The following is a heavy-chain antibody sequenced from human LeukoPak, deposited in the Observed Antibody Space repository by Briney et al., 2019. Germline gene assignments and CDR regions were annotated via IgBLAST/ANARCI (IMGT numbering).Heavy chain of an antibody. CDR2: INSDGSAK. V-gene: IGHV3-7*01. J-gene: IGHJ4*02. CDR1: GFRFSSQW. Sequence: GGSLRLSCAVSGFRFSSQWMTWIRQAPGTGLEWVATINSDGSAKYHVDSVKGRFTISRDNAKNLVYLQMSILRAEDTAVYYCADLGTSDCGQGTLVTVSS. CDR3: ADLGTSD. D-gene: IGHD1-7*01.